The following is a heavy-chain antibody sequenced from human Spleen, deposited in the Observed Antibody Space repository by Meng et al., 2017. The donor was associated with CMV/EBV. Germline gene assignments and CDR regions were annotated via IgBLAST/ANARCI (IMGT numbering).Heavy chain of an antibody. CDR2: IYYSGTT. CDR3: ARGRYLEWLGGTWFDS. Sequence: SETLSLTCTVSGDSISGYYWSWIRQTPGKGLEWIAYIYYSGTTNYNPSLKSRVTVSVDTSKNQFSLKLTSVTDADTAIYYCARGRYLEWLGGTWFDSWGQGTLVTVSS. D-gene: IGHD3-3*01. CDR1: GDSISGYY. V-gene: IGHV4-59*01. J-gene: IGHJ5*01.